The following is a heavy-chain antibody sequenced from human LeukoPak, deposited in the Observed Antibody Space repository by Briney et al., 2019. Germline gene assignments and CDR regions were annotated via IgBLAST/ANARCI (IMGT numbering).Heavy chain of an antibody. CDR3: ARAIRYQLLSHF. CDR2: MNPNSANT. Sequence: EASVKVSCKTSGYTFITYDINWLRQAAGQGLEWMGWMNPNSANTGFAQKFQGRAAITRDTSTATAYLETSRLPPEDPSVYYCARAIRYQLLSHFWGQGTLVTVSS. V-gene: IGHV1-8*03. J-gene: IGHJ4*02. CDR1: GYTFITYD. D-gene: IGHD2-2*01.